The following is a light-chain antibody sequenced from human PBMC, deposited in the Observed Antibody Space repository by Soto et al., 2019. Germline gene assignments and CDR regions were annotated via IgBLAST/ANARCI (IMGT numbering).Light chain of an antibody. V-gene: IGKV3-15*01. J-gene: IGKJ1*01. CDR1: QSVRSS. CDR3: QQYNSWPET. Sequence: IVFRQPPCTLPVKKGERATLFCRASQSVRSSLAWYQQKPGQAPRLFIYDASTRATGIPARFSGSGSGTEFTLTISSLQSEDFAVYYCQQYNSWPETFGQGTKVDIK. CDR2: DAS.